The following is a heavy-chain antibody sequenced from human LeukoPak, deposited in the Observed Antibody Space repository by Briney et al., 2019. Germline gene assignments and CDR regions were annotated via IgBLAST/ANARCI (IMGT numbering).Heavy chain of an antibody. J-gene: IGHJ4*02. V-gene: IGHV3-74*01. CDR2: IRTDGGTK. Sequence: GGSLRLSCEGSGFSFSSYWMHWVRQAPGKGLAWVSRIRTDGGTKYYADSVKGRFTVPRDNARNTLYLQMDSLRVDDTAVYYCARDWAWGGFDHWGQGTLVTVSS. CDR3: ARDWAWGGFDH. D-gene: IGHD3-16*01. CDR1: GFSFSSYW.